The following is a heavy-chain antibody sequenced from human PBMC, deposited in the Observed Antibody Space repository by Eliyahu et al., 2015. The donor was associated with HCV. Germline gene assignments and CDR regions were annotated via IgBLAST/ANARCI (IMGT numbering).Heavy chain of an antibody. J-gene: IGHJ4*02. CDR3: ARSALSSSWYSGGY. V-gene: IGHV1-2*02. CDR1: GYTFTAFY. CDR2: INPNSGGT. D-gene: IGHD6-13*01. Sequence: QVQLVQSGTAVSQPGASVKVSCKASGYTFTAFYMHWVRQAPGQGLEWMGWINPNSGGTNYAQKFQGRVTMTRDTSISTAYMELTRLRSDDTAVYYCARSALSSSWYSGGYWGQGTLVTVSS.